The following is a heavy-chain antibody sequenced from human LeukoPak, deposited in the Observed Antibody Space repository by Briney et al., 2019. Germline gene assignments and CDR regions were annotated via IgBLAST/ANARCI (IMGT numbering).Heavy chain of an antibody. Sequence: NTNTGNPTYAQGFTGRFVFSLDPSVSTAYLQISSLKAEDTAVYYCASGQSAYCGGDCYLDYWGQGTLVTVSS. CDR2: NTNTGNP. D-gene: IGHD2-21*02. J-gene: IGHJ4*02. V-gene: IGHV7-4-1*02. CDR3: ASGQSAYCGGDCYLDY.